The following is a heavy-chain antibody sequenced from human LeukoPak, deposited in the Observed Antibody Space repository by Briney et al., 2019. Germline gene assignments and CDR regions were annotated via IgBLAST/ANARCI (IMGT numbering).Heavy chain of an antibody. D-gene: IGHD3-22*01. J-gene: IGHJ3*02. CDR1: GYSFTRYW. V-gene: IGHV5-51*01. CDR2: IYPGDSDP. Sequence: GESLKISCRSSGYSFTRYWIGWVRQMPGKGLEWMGIIYPGDSDPRYSPSFQGQVTISADKSISTAYLQWSSLKASDTAMYYCARGGPHYFDSSGYSDAFDIWGQGTMVTVSS. CDR3: ARGGPHYFDSSGYSDAFDI.